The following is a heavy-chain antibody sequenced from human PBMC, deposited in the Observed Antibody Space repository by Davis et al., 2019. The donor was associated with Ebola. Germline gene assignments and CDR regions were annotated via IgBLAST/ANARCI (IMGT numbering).Heavy chain of an antibody. CDR3: ARFGYCSSTSCYILVDYYYYYGMDV. V-gene: IGHV1-18*01. CDR1: GYTFTSYG. Sequence: ASVQVPCKASGYTFTSYGISWVRHAPAQGLEWMGWISPYNGNTNYARKLQGRVTMTTDTSTSTAYMELRSLRSDDTAVYYCARFGYCSSTSCYILVDYYYYYGMDVWGQGTTVTVSS. J-gene: IGHJ6*02. D-gene: IGHD2-2*03. CDR2: ISPYNGNT.